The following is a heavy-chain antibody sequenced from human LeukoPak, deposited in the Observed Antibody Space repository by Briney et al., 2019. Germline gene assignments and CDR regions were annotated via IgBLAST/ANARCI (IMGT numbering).Heavy chain of an antibody. J-gene: IGHJ5*02. CDR1: GFTFSSYS. CDR3: ARGAPGRP. V-gene: IGHV3-48*04. Sequence: GGSLRLSCAASGFTFSSYSMNWVRQAPGKGLEWVSYISSSSSTIYYADSVKGRFTISRGNAKNSLYLQMNSLRAEDTAVYYCARGAPGRPWGQGTLVTVSS. CDR2: ISSSSSTI.